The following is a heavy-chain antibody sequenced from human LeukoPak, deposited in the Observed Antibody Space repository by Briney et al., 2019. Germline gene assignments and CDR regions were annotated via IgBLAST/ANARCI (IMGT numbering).Heavy chain of an antibody. CDR2: MSPSGSS. D-gene: IGHD1-1*01. V-gene: IGHV4-34*01. J-gene: IGHJ5*02. CDR1: GGSFSDYY. CDR3: ARHWVETTKTYSYWFDP. Sequence: SETLSLTCAVYGGSFSDYYWTWIRQTPGKGLEWIGEMSPSGSSNYNPSLKSRVTMSGDTSKNQVSLTLNSVTAADTAVYYCARHWVETTKTYSYWFDPWGQGTLVTVPS.